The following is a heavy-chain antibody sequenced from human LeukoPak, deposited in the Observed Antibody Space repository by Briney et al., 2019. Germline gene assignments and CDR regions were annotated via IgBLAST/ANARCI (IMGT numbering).Heavy chain of an antibody. CDR2: IYHSGST. CDR1: GGSLSSSNW. D-gene: IGHD6-19*01. Sequence: SETLSLTCALSGGSLSSSNWWSWVRQPPGKGLEWIGEIYHSGSTNYNPSLKSRVTISVDTSKKQFSLKLSSVTAADTAVYYCARDENSSGYYGTFDIWGQGTMVSVSS. V-gene: IGHV4-4*02. CDR3: ARDENSSGYYGTFDI. J-gene: IGHJ3*02.